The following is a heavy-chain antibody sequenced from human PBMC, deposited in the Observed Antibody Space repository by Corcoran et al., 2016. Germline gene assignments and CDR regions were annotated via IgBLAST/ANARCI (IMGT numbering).Heavy chain of an antibody. J-gene: IGHJ6*02. Sequence: QVTLRESGPTLVKPTQTLTLTCTFSGFSLSTSGMGVGWIRQPPGKALEWLALIDWDDDKYYSTSLKTRLTISKDTSKNQVVLTMTNMDPVDTATYYCARSCDRDNYYYYDCMDVWGQGTTVTVSS. D-gene: IGHD2-21*01. V-gene: IGHV2-70*01. CDR2: IDWDDDK. CDR3: ARSCDRDNYYYYDCMDV. CDR1: GFSLSTSGMG.